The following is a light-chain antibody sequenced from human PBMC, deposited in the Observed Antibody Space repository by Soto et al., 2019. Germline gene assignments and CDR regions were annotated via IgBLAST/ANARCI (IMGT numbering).Light chain of an antibody. J-gene: IGLJ2*01. Sequence: QSVLTQPASVSGSPGQSITISCTGTNGDVGGYNFVSWYQQHPGKVPKLIIYDVNNRPSGVSDRFSGSKSGNMASLTISGLQADDEAAYYCSSYTSGRPLVVLGGGTQLTVL. CDR3: SSYTSGRPLVV. V-gene: IGLV2-14*01. CDR1: NGDVGGYNF. CDR2: DVN.